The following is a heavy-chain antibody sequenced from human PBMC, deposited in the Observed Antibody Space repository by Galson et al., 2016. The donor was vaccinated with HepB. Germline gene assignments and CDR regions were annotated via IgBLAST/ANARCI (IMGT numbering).Heavy chain of an antibody. V-gene: IGHV5-51*01. Sequence: QSGAEVKKPGESLKISCKGSGYSFTTYWIAWVRQMPGKGLEWMGIIYPGDSDTTYSPSSQGQVTISADKSISTAYLQWSSLKASDTAMYYCARPHHPASYSYGYLYWGQGTLVTVSS. J-gene: IGHJ4*02. CDR2: IYPGDSDT. D-gene: IGHD5-18*01. CDR3: ARPHHPASYSYGYLY. CDR1: GYSFTTYW.